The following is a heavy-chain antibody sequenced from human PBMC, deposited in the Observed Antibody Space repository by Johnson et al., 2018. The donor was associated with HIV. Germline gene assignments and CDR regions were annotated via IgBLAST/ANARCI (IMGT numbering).Heavy chain of an antibody. CDR2: ISYDASNK. V-gene: IGHV3-30*04. J-gene: IGHJ3*02. CDR3: AATYYNFWSGYSGALDI. CDR1: AFTFSSYA. Sequence: QVQLVESGGGVVQPGRSLRLSCAASAFTFSSYAMHWVRQAPGKGLEWVAVISYDASNKYYADSVKGRFTIPRDNSKNTLYLQMSSLRAEDTAVYYCAATYYNFWSGYSGALDIWGQGTMVTVSS. D-gene: IGHD3-3*01.